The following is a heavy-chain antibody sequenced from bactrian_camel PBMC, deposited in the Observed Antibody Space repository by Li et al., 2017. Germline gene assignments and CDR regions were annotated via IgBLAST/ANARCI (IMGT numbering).Heavy chain of an antibody. V-gene: IGHV3S6*01. CDR3: AARREGLCYRLSYSLVHTLYDF. D-gene: IGHD3*01. J-gene: IGHJ4*01. Sequence: VQLVESGGGLVQPGGSLKLSCAGSGFTFSTNWMNWVRQAPVKGLEWVASTNGDGTITDYLDSVKGRFTISKDSAMNTLYLRMNSLEPEDTAMYYCAARREGLCYRLSYSLVHTLYDFWGHGTQVTVS. CDR1: GFTFSTNW. CDR2: TNGDGTIT.